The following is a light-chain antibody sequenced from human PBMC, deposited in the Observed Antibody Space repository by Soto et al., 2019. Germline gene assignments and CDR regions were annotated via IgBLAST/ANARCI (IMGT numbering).Light chain of an antibody. J-gene: IGKJ1*01. CDR2: GAS. V-gene: IGKV3-20*01. CDR1: QSVSSSF. CDR3: QQYVTSPLA. Sequence: EIVLTQSPGAPSLYPGERATLSCRASQSVSSSFLAWYQQKPGQAPRLLIYGASNRATGIPDRFSGSGSGTDFTLTISRLEPEDFAVYYCQQYVTSPLAFGQGTKVDI.